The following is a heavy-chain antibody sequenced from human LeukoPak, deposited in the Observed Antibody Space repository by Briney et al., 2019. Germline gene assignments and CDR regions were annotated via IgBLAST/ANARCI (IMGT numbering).Heavy chain of an antibody. D-gene: IGHD3-10*01. Sequence: GGSLRLSCGASGFTLENYAINWVRQAPGKGLEWVSAISNSEVSSITESGDGTYHADSVKGRFTISRDNSKNTLYLQMNSLRAEDTAVYYCASRRVLRADSYFDYWGQGTLVTVSS. J-gene: IGHJ4*02. CDR1: GFTLENYA. CDR3: ASRRVLRADSYFDY. V-gene: IGHV3-23*01. CDR2: ISNSEVSSITESGDGT.